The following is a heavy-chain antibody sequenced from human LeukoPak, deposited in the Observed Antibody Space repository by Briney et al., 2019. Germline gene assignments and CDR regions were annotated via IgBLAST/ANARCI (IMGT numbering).Heavy chain of an antibody. D-gene: IGHD3-3*01. CDR3: ARHYDRKWGFDY. CDR2: INHSGST. J-gene: IGHJ4*02. Sequence: SETLSLTCAVYGGSFSGYYWSWIRQPPGKGLEWIGEINHSGSTNYNPSLKSRVTISVDTSKNQFSLKLSSVTAADTAVYYCARHYDRKWGFDYWGQGTLVTVSS. V-gene: IGHV4-34*01. CDR1: GGSFSGYY.